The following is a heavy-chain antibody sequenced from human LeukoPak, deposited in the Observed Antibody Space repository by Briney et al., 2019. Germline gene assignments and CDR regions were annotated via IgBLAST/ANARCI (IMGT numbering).Heavy chain of an antibody. CDR2: IYPGDSDT. D-gene: IGHD3-10*01. J-gene: IGHJ4*02. CDR3: ARLGTYWSNYYFEY. V-gene: IGHV5-51*01. CDR1: GYSFTTYW. Sequence: ESLKISCQGSGYSFTTYWIGWVRQMPGKGLECMGIIYPGDSDTRYSPSFQGQVTISADKSINTAYLQWSSLKASDTAMYYCARLGTYWSNYYFEYWGQGTLVTVPS.